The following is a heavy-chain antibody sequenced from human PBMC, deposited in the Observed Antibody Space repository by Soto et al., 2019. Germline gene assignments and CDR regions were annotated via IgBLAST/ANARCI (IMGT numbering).Heavy chain of an antibody. Sequence: SETLSLTCTVSGGSISSSSYYWGWIRQPPGKGLEWIGSIYYSGSTYYNPSLKSRVTISVDTSKNQFSLKLSSVTAADTAVYFFAIRGGIAAAGNVGYFDYWGQGTLVTVSS. J-gene: IGHJ4*02. V-gene: IGHV4-39*01. D-gene: IGHD6-13*01. CDR2: IYYSGST. CDR3: AIRGGIAAAGNVGYFDY. CDR1: GGSISSSSYY.